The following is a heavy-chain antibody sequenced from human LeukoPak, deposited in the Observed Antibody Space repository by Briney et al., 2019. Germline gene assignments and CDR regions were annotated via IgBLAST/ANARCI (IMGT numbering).Heavy chain of an antibody. J-gene: IGHJ5*02. CDR3: AKDLLWFGELSGNWFDP. CDR2: IWYDGSNK. Sequence: VGSLRLSCAASGFTFSSYGMHWVRQAPGKGLEWVAVIWYDGSNKYYADSVKGRFTISRDNSKNTLYLQMNSLRAEDTAVYYCAKDLLWFGELSGNWFDPWGQGTLVTVSS. CDR1: GFTFSSYG. V-gene: IGHV3-33*06. D-gene: IGHD3-10*01.